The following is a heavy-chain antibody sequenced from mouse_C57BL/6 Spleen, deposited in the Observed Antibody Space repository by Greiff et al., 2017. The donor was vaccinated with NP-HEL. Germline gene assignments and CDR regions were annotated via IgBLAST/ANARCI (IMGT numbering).Heavy chain of an antibody. CDR2: INPNNGGT. Sequence: EVQLQQSGPELVKPGASVKISCKASGYTFTDYYMNWVKQSHGKSLEWIGDINPNNGGTSYNQKFKGKATLTVDKSSSTAYMELRSLTSEDSAVYYCARSNGNFGVFDYWGQGTTLTVSS. D-gene: IGHD3-1*01. V-gene: IGHV1-26*01. CDR1: GYTFTDYY. CDR3: ARSNGNFGVFDY. J-gene: IGHJ2*01.